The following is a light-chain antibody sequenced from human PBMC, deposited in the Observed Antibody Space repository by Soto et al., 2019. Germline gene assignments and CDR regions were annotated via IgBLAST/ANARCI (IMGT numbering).Light chain of an antibody. Sequence: QSVLTQPPSVSEAPGQKVTISCSGSSSDIGNNYISWYQQLPGTAPKLLICENDKRPSGIPDRFSASTSGTSATLGITGLQTGDEADYYCGTWDSSLSAVFGGGTQLTVL. V-gene: IGLV1-51*02. CDR2: END. J-gene: IGLJ7*01. CDR3: GTWDSSLSAV. CDR1: SSDIGNNY.